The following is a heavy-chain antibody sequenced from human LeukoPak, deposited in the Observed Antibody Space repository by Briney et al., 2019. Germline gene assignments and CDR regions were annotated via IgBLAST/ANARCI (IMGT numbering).Heavy chain of an antibody. CDR3: SRAPYYYDSSGDYADY. Sequence: ASVNVSCKASGYTFTSYGISWVRQAPGQGLEWVGWISAYNGNTNYAQTLQGRVTMTTDTSTSTAYMELRSLRPDDTAVVYCSRAPYYYDSSGDYADYWGQRTLGTVSS. J-gene: IGHJ4*02. D-gene: IGHD3-22*01. CDR2: ISAYNGNT. V-gene: IGHV1-18*01. CDR1: GYTFTSYG.